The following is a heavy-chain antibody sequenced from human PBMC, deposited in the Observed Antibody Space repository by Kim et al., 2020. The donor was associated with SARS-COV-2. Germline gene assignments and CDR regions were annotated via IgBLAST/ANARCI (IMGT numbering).Heavy chain of an antibody. CDR1: GYTFTGYY. CDR2: INPNSGGT. V-gene: IGHV1-2*02. Sequence: ASVKVSCKASGYTFTGYYMHWVRQAPGQGLEWMGWINPNSGGTNYAQKFQGRVTMTRDTSISTAYMELSRLRSDDTAVYYCARDGGAVVPAAMDYYGMDVWGQGTTVTVSS. CDR3: ARDGGAVVPAAMDYYGMDV. J-gene: IGHJ6*02. D-gene: IGHD2-2*01.